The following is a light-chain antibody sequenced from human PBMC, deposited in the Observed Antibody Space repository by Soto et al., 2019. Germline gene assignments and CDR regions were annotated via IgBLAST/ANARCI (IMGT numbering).Light chain of an antibody. CDR3: SSYTSSSTPYI. J-gene: IGLJ1*01. CDR2: EVS. Sequence: QSVLTQPASVSGSPGQSSTISCTGTSSDGGGYNYVSWYQQHPGKAPKLMIYEVSNRPSGVSNRFSGSKSGNTPSLTISGLQAEDEADYYCSSYTSSSTPYIFGTGTKVTVL. CDR1: SSDGGGYNY. V-gene: IGLV2-14*01.